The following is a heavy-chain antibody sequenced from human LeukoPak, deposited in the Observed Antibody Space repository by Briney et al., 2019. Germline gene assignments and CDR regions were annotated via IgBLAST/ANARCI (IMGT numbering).Heavy chain of an antibody. CDR2: IYSGGST. J-gene: IGHJ5*02. CDR3: ARDTTYSP. V-gene: IGHV3-66*02. Sequence: PGGSLRLSCAVSGFTVSTSYMNWVRQAPGKGLQWVSPIYSGGSTFHSDSVKGRFTVSRDNSRNTLYLQMDSLRPEDTAVYYCARDTTYSPWGQGTLVTVSS. CDR1: GFTVSTSY. D-gene: IGHD1-26*01.